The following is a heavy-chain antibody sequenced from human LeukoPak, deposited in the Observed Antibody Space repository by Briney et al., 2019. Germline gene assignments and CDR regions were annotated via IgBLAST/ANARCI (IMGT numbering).Heavy chain of an antibody. V-gene: IGHV3-53*01. J-gene: IGHJ4*02. CDR2: IYSGGST. CDR1: GFTFSSYW. CDR3: AREARLYCSGGSCYRIFDY. Sequence: GGSLRLSCAASGFTFSSYWMHWVRQAPGKGLEWVSVIYSGGSTYYADSVKGRFTISRDNSKNTLYLQMNSLRAEDTAVYYCAREARLYCSGGSCYRIFDYWGQGTLVTVSS. D-gene: IGHD2-15*01.